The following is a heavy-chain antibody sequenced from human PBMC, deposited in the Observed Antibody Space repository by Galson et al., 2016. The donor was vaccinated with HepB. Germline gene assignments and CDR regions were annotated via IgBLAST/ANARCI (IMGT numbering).Heavy chain of an antibody. CDR3: ASVESSEYHYVEY. V-gene: IGHV1-46*01. CDR2: INPSGSST. CDR1: GYTFTNDY. J-gene: IGHJ4*02. D-gene: IGHD3-16*01. Sequence: SVKVSCKASGYTFTNDYMHWVRQAPGQGLEWMGIINPSGSSTNYAPKFQGRVTMTRDTSTSTVYMELSSLRSEDTAVYYCASVESSEYHYVEYWGQGSLVTVSS.